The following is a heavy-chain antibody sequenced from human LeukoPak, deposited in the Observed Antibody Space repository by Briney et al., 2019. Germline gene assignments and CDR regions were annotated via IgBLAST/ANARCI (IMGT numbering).Heavy chain of an antibody. J-gene: IGHJ4*02. CDR3: ASDIVVVPAASPGANY. CDR1: GFTFSSYW. V-gene: IGHV3-48*01. D-gene: IGHD2-2*01. CDR2: ISSSSSTI. Sequence: GGSLRLSCEASGFTFSSYWMNWVRQAPGKGLEWVSYISSSSSTIYYADSVKGRFTISRDNAKNSLYLQMNSLRAEDTAVYYCASDIVVVPAASPGANYWGQGTLVTVSS.